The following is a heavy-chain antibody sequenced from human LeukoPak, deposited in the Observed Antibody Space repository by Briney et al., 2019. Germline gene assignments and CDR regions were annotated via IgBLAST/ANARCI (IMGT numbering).Heavy chain of an antibody. CDR3: AINYYDSSGQFDY. Sequence: GGSLRLSCAASGFTFSSYGMHWVRQAPGKGLEWVAAISYDGSNKYYADSVKGRFTISRDNSKNTLYLQMNSLRAEDTAVYYCAINYYDSSGQFDYWGQGTLVTVSS. J-gene: IGHJ4*02. V-gene: IGHV3-30*03. CDR2: ISYDGSNK. D-gene: IGHD3-22*01. CDR1: GFTFSSYG.